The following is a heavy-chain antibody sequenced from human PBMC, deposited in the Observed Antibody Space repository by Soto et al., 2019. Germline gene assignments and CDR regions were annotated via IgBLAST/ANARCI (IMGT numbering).Heavy chain of an antibody. J-gene: IGHJ6*02. CDR3: AREDYYYYGMDV. CDR1: GFTFSSYA. CDR2: ISYDGSNK. Sequence: GRSLRLSCAASGFTFSSYAMHWVRQAPGKGLEWVAVISYDGSNKYYADSVKGRFTISRDNSKNTLYLQMNSLRAEDTAVYYCAREDYYYYGMDVWGQGTTVTVSS. V-gene: IGHV3-30-3*01.